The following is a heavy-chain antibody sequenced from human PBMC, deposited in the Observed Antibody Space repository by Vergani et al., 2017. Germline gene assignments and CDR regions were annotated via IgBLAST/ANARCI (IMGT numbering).Heavy chain of an antibody. D-gene: IGHD2-21*01. CDR3: ASTFCGGKCDYDH. V-gene: IGHV4-31*03. J-gene: IGHJ4*02. CDR1: GGSISSGGFN. Sequence: QVQLQESGPGLVTPSQTLSLTCTVSGGSISSGGFNWSWIRQHPGKGLEWIGYIYYSGSTYYSPSLKSRVTISVDTSTNQFSLKVASVTAADTAMYYCASTFCGGKCDYDHWGQGTLVTVSS. CDR2: IYYSGST.